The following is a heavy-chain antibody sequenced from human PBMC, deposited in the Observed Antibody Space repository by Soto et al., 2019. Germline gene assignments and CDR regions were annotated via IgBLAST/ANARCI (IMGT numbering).Heavy chain of an antibody. J-gene: IGHJ4*02. CDR3: ATSLSGYYYNY. CDR2: IGTSGGPT. D-gene: IGHD3-22*01. V-gene: IGHV3-48*03. Sequence: GGSLRLSCAASGFSFSTYEMMWVRQTPGKGLEWVSYIGTSGGPTYYADSVKGRFTISRDNSKNSLYLEVNSLGAEDTAPYYCATSLSGYYYNYWGQGTLVTAPQ. CDR1: GFSFSTYE.